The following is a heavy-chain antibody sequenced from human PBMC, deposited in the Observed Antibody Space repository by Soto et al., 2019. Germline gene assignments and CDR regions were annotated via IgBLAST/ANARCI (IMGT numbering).Heavy chain of an antibody. CDR2: INVSGAST. D-gene: IGHD6-19*01. Sequence: PGGSLRLSCSVSGFTFSAHGMAWVRQSPGKGLQWVSSINVSGASTYYAESVKGRFTISRDNSKNMLYLQMNGLKAEDTALYYCAKDTQWLDTFCDSWGQGTRVTVSS. V-gene: IGHV3-23*01. CDR1: GFTFSAHG. CDR3: AKDTQWLDTFCDS. J-gene: IGHJ4*02.